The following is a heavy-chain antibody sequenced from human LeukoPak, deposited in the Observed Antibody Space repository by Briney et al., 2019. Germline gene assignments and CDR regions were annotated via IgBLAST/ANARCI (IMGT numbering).Heavy chain of an antibody. D-gene: IGHD5-24*01. Sequence: GSLQLSCAASGFTFSNYWINWVRQAPGKGLEWVANINQDGSEKYYVDSVKGRFTISRDNAKDSLYLQMSSLRAEDTAVYYCARTYRNGDKFCSVYWGQGTLVTVSS. J-gene: IGHJ4*02. CDR3: ARTYRNGDKFCSVY. V-gene: IGHV3-7*01. CDR2: INQDGSEK. CDR1: GFTFSNYW.